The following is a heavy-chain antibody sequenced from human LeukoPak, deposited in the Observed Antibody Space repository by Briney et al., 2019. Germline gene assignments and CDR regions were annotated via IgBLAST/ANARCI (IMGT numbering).Heavy chain of an antibody. CDR3: ARDGGYAYYYYGMDV. Sequence: SETLSLTCTVSGGSISSYYWSWIRQPPGKGLEWIGYIYYSGSTNYNPSLKSRVTISVDTSKNQFSLKLSSVTAADTAMYYCARDGGYAYYYYGMDVWGQGTTVTVSS. CDR1: GGSISSYY. CDR2: IYYSGST. D-gene: IGHD5-12*01. V-gene: IGHV4-59*01. J-gene: IGHJ6*02.